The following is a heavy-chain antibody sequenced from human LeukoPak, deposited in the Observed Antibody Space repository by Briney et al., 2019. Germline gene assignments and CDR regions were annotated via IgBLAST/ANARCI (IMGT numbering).Heavy chain of an antibody. Sequence: SETLSLTCTVSGGSISSYYWSWIRQPPGKGLEWIGYIYNSGSTNYNPSLKSRVTISVDTSKNQFSLKLNSVTAADTAVYYCAKDPGLYYYDSSGYLGYFDYWGQGTLVTVSS. V-gene: IGHV4-59*01. CDR1: GGSISSYY. CDR2: IYNSGST. J-gene: IGHJ4*02. CDR3: AKDPGLYYYDSSGYLGYFDY. D-gene: IGHD3-22*01.